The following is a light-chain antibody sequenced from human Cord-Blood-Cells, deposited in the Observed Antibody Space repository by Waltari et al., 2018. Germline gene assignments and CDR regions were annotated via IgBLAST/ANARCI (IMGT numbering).Light chain of an antibody. J-gene: IGKJ4*02. CDR1: QSVSSY. Sequence: EIVLTQSPATLSLSPGERATPTCRASQSVSSYLAWYQQKPGQAPRLLIYDATNRATRVPARSSGSGSGTDFTLTISSLEPEDFAVYYCQQRSNWPPLTFGGGTKVEIK. V-gene: IGKV3-11*01. CDR2: DAT. CDR3: QQRSNWPPLT.